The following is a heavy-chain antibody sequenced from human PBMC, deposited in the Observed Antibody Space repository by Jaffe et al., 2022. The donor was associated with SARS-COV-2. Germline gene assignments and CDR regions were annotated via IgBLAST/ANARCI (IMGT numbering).Heavy chain of an antibody. J-gene: IGHJ6*02. CDR2: ISYDGSNK. CDR1: GFTFSSYA. V-gene: IGHV3-30-3*01. Sequence: QVQLVESGGGVVQPGRSLRLSCAASGFTFSSYAMHWVRQAPGKGLEWVAVISYDGSNKYYADSVKGRFTISRDNSKNTLYLQMNSLRAEDTAVYYCARDLNPHYYYYGMDVWGQGTTVTVSS. CDR3: ARDLNPHYYYYGMDV.